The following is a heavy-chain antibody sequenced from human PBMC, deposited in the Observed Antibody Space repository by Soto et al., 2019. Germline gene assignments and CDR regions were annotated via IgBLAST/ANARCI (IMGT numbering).Heavy chain of an antibody. CDR3: ARVDYGGKVWDQHLDY. D-gene: IGHD4-17*01. V-gene: IGHV1-69*13. Sequence: GASVKVSCKASGGTFSSYAISWVRQAPGQGLEWMGGIIPIFGTANYAQKFQGRVTITADESTSTAYMELSSLRSEDTAVYYCARVDYGGKVWDQHLDYWGQGTLVTVSS. CDR1: GGTFSSYA. J-gene: IGHJ4*02. CDR2: IIPIFGTA.